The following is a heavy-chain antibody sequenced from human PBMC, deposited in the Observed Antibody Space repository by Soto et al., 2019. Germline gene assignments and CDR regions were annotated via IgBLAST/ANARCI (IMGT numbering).Heavy chain of an antibody. V-gene: IGHV1-69*13. CDR2: IIPIFRTP. Sequence: GASVKGSCKTAGDTFGTFAISWVRQAPGQGLEWMGGIIPIFRTPDYTQKFQGRVTITADVSTSTAYMELSSLRSEDTAVYYCARDKGRGQLGGNYYSALDVWGQGTMVTVSS. D-gene: IGHD1-1*01. J-gene: IGHJ6*02. CDR3: ARDKGRGQLGGNYYSALDV. CDR1: GDTFGTFA.